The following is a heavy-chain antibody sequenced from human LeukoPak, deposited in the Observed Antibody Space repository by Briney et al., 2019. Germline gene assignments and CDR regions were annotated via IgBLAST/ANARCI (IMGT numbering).Heavy chain of an antibody. CDR1: GYTFTGYY. V-gene: IGHV1-2*02. Sequence: ASVKVSCKASGYTFTGYYMRWVRQAPGQGLEWMGWINPNSGGTNYAQKFQGRVTMTRDTSISTAYMELSRLRSDDTAVYYCARDERYCSSTSCYAGAFDIWGQGTMVTVSS. CDR3: ARDERYCSSTSCYAGAFDI. J-gene: IGHJ3*02. CDR2: INPNSGGT. D-gene: IGHD2-2*01.